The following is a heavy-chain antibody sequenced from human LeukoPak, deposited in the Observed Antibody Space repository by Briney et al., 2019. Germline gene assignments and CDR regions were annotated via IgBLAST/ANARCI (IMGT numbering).Heavy chain of an antibody. V-gene: IGHV3-21*01. J-gene: IGHJ3*02. CDR1: GFTFSSYS. D-gene: IGHD3-3*01. CDR3: ASPSGYYALGAFDI. Sequence: GGSLRLSCAASGFTFSSYSMNWVRQAPGKGLEWVSSISSSSSYIYYADSVKGRFTISRDNAKNSLYLQMNSLRAEDTAVYYCASPSGYYALGAFDIWGQGTMVTVSS. CDR2: ISSSSSYI.